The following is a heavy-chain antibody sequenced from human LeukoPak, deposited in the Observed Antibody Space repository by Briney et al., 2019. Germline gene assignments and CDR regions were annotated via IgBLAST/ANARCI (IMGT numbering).Heavy chain of an antibody. CDR2: IHPRSGET. J-gene: IGHJ4*02. V-gene: IGHV1-2*02. D-gene: IGHD3-10*01. CDR3: ARDGEYGTGSYYRGCFDY. Sequence: ASVKVSCKASGYSFTAFYIHWVRQAPGQGPEWIGWIHPRSGETNYAYKFRGRVTMTRDTSISTTYMDMGSLGSDDTAVYYCARDGEYGTGSYYRGCFDYWGQGTLVTVSS. CDR1: GYSFTAFY.